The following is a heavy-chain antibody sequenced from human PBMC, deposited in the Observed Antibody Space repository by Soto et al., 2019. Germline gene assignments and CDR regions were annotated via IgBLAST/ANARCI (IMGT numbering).Heavy chain of an antibody. J-gene: IGHJ4*02. Sequence: QVQLVESGGGVVQPGRSLRLSCAASGFTFSSYGMHWVRQAPGKGLGWVALIWYDGSNKNYADSVKGRFTISRDDSKNTLYLQMNSLRAEDTAVYYCARDAYLGSGSYAYWDQGTLVTVSS. D-gene: IGHD3-10*01. CDR1: GFTFSSYG. CDR3: ARDAYLGSGSYAY. V-gene: IGHV3-33*01. CDR2: IWYDGSNK.